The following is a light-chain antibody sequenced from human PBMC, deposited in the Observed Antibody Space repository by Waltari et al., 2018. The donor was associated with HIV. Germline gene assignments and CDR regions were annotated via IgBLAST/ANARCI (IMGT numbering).Light chain of an antibody. CDR1: QSISRY. CDR3: QQSYTTSRT. CDR2: ATS. J-gene: IGKJ2*01. Sequence: EMQNTPASSSLSLSVGDRVTITCRASQSISRYLNWYQQKPGKAPNLLIYATSSLQSGVPSRFSGSGSGTDFTLTISSLQPEDFATYYCQQSYTTSRTFGQGTKLEIK. V-gene: IGKV1-39*01.